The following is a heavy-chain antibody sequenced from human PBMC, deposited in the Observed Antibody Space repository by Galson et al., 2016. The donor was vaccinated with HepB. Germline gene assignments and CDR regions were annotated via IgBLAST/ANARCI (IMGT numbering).Heavy chain of an antibody. CDR2: IVVGRGDT. J-gene: IGHJ3*02. D-gene: IGHD2-21*01. CDR3: AADRECGGNCYSSDAFDI. CDR1: GFTFSSSA. V-gene: IGHV1-58*01. Sequence: SVKVSCKASGFTFSSSAVQWVRQTRGQRLEWIGWIVVGRGDTNSAQKFQERVTITRDMSTSTAYMERSSLRFEDTAVYDCAADRECGGNCYSSDAFDIWGQGTMVTVTS.